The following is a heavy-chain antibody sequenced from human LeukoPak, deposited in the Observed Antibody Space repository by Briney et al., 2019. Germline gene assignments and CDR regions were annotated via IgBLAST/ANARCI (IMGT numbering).Heavy chain of an antibody. CDR3: AREQRGGLSGSLGGLFASYYTYYYMDV. CDR1: GGTFSSYA. Sequence: SVKVSCKASGGTFSSYAISWVRQAPGQGLEWMGGIIPIFGTANYAQKFQGRVTITTDESTSTVYMDLRGLRSEDTAVFFCAREQRGGLSGSLGGLFASYYTYYYMDVWGRGTTVTVSS. CDR2: IIPIFGTA. D-gene: IGHD1-26*01. J-gene: IGHJ6*03. V-gene: IGHV1-69*05.